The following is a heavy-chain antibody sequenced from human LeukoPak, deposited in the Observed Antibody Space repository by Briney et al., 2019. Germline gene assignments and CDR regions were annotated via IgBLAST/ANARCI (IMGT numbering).Heavy chain of an antibody. CDR1: GSSFRSST. J-gene: IGHJ5*02. CDR2: IIPIFGAP. Sequence: SVKVSCKASGSSFRSSTFAWVRQVPGRGLEWMGGIIPIFGAPNYALEFQGRATITTDESTSTVYMELSSLRSEDTAMYYCARGRLQVALSSGHLKWLDPWGQGSLVTVSS. V-gene: IGHV1-69*05. CDR3: ARGRLQVALSSGHLKWLDP. D-gene: IGHD3-22*01.